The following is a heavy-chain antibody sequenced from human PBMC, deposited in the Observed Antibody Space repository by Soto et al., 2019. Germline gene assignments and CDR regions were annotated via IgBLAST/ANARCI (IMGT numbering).Heavy chain of an antibody. CDR2: IYYSGST. V-gene: IGHV4-59*01. D-gene: IGHD2-21*01. CDR1: GGSISSYY. J-gene: IGHJ5*02. CDR3: ARVVRVNWFDP. Sequence: PSETLSLTCTVSGGSISSYYWSWIRQPPGKGLEWIGYIYYSGSTNYNPSLKSRVTISVDTSKNQFSLKLSSVTAADTAVYYCARVVRVNWFDPWGQGTLVTVSS.